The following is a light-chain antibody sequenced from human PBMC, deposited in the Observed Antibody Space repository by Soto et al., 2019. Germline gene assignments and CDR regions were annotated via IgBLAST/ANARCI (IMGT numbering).Light chain of an antibody. Sequence: EIVLTQSPGTLSLSPGERATLSCRASQSVSSSYLAWYQQKPGQAPRLLIYGASSIATGIPDRFSGSGSGTDFTLTIRRLEPEEFAVYYCQQYGSSPYTFRQGTKLEIK. CDR1: QSVSSSY. J-gene: IGKJ2*01. CDR2: GAS. V-gene: IGKV3-20*01. CDR3: QQYGSSPYT.